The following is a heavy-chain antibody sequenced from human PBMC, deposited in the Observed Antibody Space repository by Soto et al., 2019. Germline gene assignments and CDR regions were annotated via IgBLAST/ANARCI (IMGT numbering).Heavy chain of an antibody. D-gene: IGHD4-17*01. CDR1: GFTFSRDG. CDR2: ITDNGGST. CDR3: AKERATTTAFDY. J-gene: IGHJ4*02. Sequence: XGSLVLSCAASGFTFSRDGVSCVRQAPGKGLEWVSLITDNGGSTYYADSVKGRFTISRDNTKNTLFLQMNSLRAEDTAVYYCAKERATTTAFDYWGQGALVTVSS. V-gene: IGHV3-23*01.